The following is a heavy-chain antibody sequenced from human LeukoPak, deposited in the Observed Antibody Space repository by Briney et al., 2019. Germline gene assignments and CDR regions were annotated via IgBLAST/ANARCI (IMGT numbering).Heavy chain of an antibody. CDR3: ARVVWAAAGTRLFDY. V-gene: IGHV1-8*01. D-gene: IGHD6-13*01. Sequence: ASVKVSCKASGYTFTSYDINWVRQATGQGLEWMGWMNPNSGNTGYAQKFQGRVTITRNTSISTAYMELSSLRSEDTAVYYCARVVWAAAGTRLFDYWGQGTLVTVSS. CDR2: MNPNSGNT. J-gene: IGHJ4*02. CDR1: GYTFTSYD.